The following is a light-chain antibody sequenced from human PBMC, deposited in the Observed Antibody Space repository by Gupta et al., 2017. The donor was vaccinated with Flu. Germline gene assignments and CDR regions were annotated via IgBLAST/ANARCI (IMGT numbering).Light chain of an antibody. CDR1: QSLVDSDGNTY. CDR3: LQATHFPLT. CDR2: KIS. V-gene: IGKV2-24*01. J-gene: IGKJ1*01. Sequence: VTLGQPASISCRSSQSLVDSDGNTYLSWLHQRPGQPPRLLIYKISTRGSGVPDRFSGSGADTDFTLRISRVEPEDVGVYYCLQATHFPLTFGQGTKVEIK.